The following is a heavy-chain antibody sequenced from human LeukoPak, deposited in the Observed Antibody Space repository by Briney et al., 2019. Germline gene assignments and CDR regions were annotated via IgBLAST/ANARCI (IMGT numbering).Heavy chain of an antibody. D-gene: IGHD6-13*01. V-gene: IGHV3-23*01. CDR2: ISGSGISGSGGST. CDR1: GFTFSTYA. Sequence: GGSLRLSCAASGFTFSTYAMSWVRQAPGKRLEWVSDISGSGISGSGGSTSYADSVKGRFTISRDNSKNTLSLQMDSLRAEDTAVYYCAKGSSSWYGGSYYYGMDVWGQGTTVTVSS. CDR3: AKGSSSWYGGSYYYGMDV. J-gene: IGHJ6*02.